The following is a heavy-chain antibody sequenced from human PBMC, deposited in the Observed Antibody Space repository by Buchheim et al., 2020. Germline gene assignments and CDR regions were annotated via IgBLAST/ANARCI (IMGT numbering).Heavy chain of an antibody. CDR3: AKDYLSESITMVRGVAPDY. CDR1: GFTFSSYG. J-gene: IGHJ4*02. CDR2: ISYDGSNK. Sequence: QVQLVESGGGVVQPGRSLRLSCAASGFTFSSYGMHWVRQAPGKGLEWVAVISYDGSNKYYADSVKGRFTISRDNSKNTLYLQMNSLRAEDTAVYYCAKDYLSESITMVRGVAPDYWGQGT. D-gene: IGHD3-10*01. V-gene: IGHV3-30*18.